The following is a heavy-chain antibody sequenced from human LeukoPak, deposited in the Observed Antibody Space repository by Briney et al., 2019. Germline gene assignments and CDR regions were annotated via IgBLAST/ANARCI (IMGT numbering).Heavy chain of an antibody. CDR1: GGTFSSYA. CDR2: VIPIFGTA. Sequence: SVKVSCKASGGTFSSYAIRWVRQAPGQGLEWMGGVIPIFGTANYAQKFQGRVTITADESTSTAYMELSSLRSEDTAVYYCARGRQPNPFDYWGQGTLVTVSS. J-gene: IGHJ4*02. CDR3: ARGRQPNPFDY. D-gene: IGHD5-18*01. V-gene: IGHV1-69*01.